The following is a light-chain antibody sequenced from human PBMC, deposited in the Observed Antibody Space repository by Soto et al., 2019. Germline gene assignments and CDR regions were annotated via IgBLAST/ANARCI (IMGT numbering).Light chain of an antibody. CDR3: QQYHDWPWT. V-gene: IGKV3-15*01. CDR1: QTVGSN. CDR2: AAS. J-gene: IGKJ1*01. Sequence: DIVLTQSPATLSLSPVERATLSCRASQTVGSNLAWYQQKPGQPPRLVIYAASSRATGVPARFSGSGSGTEFTLTISSLQSEDFAVYYCQQYHDWPWTFGQGTKVDIK.